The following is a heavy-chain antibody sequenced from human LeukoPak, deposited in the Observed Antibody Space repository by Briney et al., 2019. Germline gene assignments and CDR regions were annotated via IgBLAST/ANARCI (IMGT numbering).Heavy chain of an antibody. CDR1: GFTFDDYA. Sequence: GGSLRLSCAASGFTFDDYAMHWVRQAPGKGLEWVSGISWNSGSMGYADSVKGRFTISRDNAKNSLYLQMNSLRAEDTALYYCAKDMGTGTLPDAFDIWGQGTMVTVSS. J-gene: IGHJ3*02. D-gene: IGHD1-1*01. CDR2: ISWNSGSM. CDR3: AKDMGTGTLPDAFDI. V-gene: IGHV3-9*01.